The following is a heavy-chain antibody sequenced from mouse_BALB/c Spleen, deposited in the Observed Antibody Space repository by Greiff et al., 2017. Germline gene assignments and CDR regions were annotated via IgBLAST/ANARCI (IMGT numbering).Heavy chain of an antibody. Sequence: EVQLQESGPGLVKPSQSLSLTCTVTGYSINSDYAWNWIRQFPGNKLEWMGYISYSGSTSYNPSLKSRISITRDTSKNQFFLQLNSVTTEDTATYNAARVPYGNYTSYAMYDWGQGTSVTVSS. CDR2: ISYSGST. V-gene: IGHV3-2*02. J-gene: IGHJ4*01. D-gene: IGHD2-1*01. CDR3: ARVPYGNYTSYAMYD. CDR1: GYSINSDYA.